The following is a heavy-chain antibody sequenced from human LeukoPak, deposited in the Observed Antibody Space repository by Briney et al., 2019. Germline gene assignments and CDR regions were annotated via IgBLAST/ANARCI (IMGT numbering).Heavy chain of an antibody. CDR3: GKVGGNTNS. CDR2: IHNSRGT. Sequence: SETLSLTCTVSGASITSDIFYWNWIRQSPGKGLEWIGAIHNSRGTSYNPSLESRLTISVDPSENKFFLKMTSVTDADTATYYCGKVGGNTNSWGQGTLVTVST. CDR1: GASITSDIFY. J-gene: IGHJ4*02. D-gene: IGHD4-23*01. V-gene: IGHV4-30-4*01.